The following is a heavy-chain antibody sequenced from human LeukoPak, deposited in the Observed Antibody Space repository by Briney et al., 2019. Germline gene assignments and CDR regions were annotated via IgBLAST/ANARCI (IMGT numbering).Heavy chain of an antibody. V-gene: IGHV4-39*01. Sequence: PSETLSLTCAVSGGSISSSSYYWGWIRQPPGKGLEWIGSIYYSGSTYYNPSLKSRVTISVDTSKNQFSLKLSSVTAADTAVYYCARRRAAITIFGVVISSEYFDPWGQGTLVTVSS. J-gene: IGHJ5*02. CDR2: IYYSGST. D-gene: IGHD3-3*01. CDR1: GGSISSSSYY. CDR3: ARRRAAITIFGVVISSEYFDP.